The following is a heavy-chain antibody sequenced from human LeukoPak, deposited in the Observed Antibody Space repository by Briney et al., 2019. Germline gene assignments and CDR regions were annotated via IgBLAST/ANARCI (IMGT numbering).Heavy chain of an antibody. V-gene: IGHV3-21*01. CDR3: ARGRYDSSGSYSLFDY. J-gene: IGHJ4*02. CDR2: ITRSSSYI. CDR1: GFTFSSYS. Sequence: PGGSLRLSCAASGFTFSSYSMNWVRQAPGKGLEWVSCITRSSSYIYYADSVKGRFTISRDNAKNSLYLQMNSLRAEGTAVYYCARGRYDSSGSYSLFDYWGQGTLVTVSS. D-gene: IGHD3-22*01.